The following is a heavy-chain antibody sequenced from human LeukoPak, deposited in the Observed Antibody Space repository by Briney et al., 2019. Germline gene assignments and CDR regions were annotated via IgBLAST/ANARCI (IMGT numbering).Heavy chain of an antibody. CDR2: ISAYNGNT. V-gene: IGHV1-18*01. CDR3: ARKTAMVRFDP. J-gene: IGHJ5*02. Sequence: GASVKVSCKASGYTFTSYGISWVRQAPGQGLEWMGWISAYNGNTNYAQKLQVRVTMTTDTSTSTAYMELRSLRYDDTAVYYCARKTAMVRFDPWGQGTLVTVSS. D-gene: IGHD5-18*01. CDR1: GYTFTSYG.